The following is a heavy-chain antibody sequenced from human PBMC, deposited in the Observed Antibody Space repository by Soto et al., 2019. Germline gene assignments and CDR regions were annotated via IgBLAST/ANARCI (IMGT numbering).Heavy chain of an antibody. D-gene: IGHD6-6*01. CDR3: ARQGMAARKYYSTYLDV. Sequence: QVQLVESGGGVVQPGRSLRLSCAASGFTFRDYAMHWVRQAPGKGLEWVTLISSDATNKYLADSVKGRFTISRDNSKNTLYLQMNSLRVEYTGRYYCARQGMAARKYYSTYLDVWGQGTTVIV. J-gene: IGHJ6*02. V-gene: IGHV3-30-3*01. CDR1: GFTFRDYA. CDR2: ISSDATNK.